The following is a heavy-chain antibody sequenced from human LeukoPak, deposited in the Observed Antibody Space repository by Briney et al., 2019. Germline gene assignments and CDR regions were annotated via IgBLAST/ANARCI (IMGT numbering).Heavy chain of an antibody. CDR3: ARDYGALASSRLEYYFDY. V-gene: IGHV1-18*01. CDR2: ISAYNGNT. D-gene: IGHD6-13*01. Sequence: GASVKVSCKASGYTFTSYGISWVRQAPGQGLEWMGWISAYNGNTNYAQKFQGRVTMTRDTSTSTVYMELSSLRSEDTAVYYCARDYGALASSRLEYYFDYWGQGTLVTVSS. CDR1: GYTFTSYG. J-gene: IGHJ4*02.